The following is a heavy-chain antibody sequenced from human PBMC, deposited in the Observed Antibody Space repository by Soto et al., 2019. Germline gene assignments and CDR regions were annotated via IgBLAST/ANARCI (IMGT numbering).Heavy chain of an antibody. Sequence: GGSLRLSCAASGFTFSNAWMNWVRQAPGKGMEWVGRIKSKTDGGTTDYAAPVKGRFTISRDDSKNTLYLQMNSLKTYDSAVYYCTTDLYSYRIRWTDDYWGQGTLVTVSS. CDR2: IKSKTDGGTT. V-gene: IGHV3-15*07. CDR3: TTDLYSYRIRWTDDY. D-gene: IGHD5-18*01. CDR1: GFTFSNAW. J-gene: IGHJ4*02.